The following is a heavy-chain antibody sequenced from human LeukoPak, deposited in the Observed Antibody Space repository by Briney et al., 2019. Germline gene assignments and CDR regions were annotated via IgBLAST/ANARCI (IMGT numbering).Heavy chain of an antibody. CDR2: IYNGGNT. J-gene: IGHJ4*02. D-gene: IGHD1-26*01. Sequence: SETLSLTCTVSGVSINTYYASWIRQAPGKGLEFIGFIYNGGNTNHNPSLKSRATISVDTSNNQFSLRLTSVTAADTAMYYCAAGPWELDFWGQGTLVTVSS. CDR3: AAGPWELDF. CDR1: GVSINTYY. V-gene: IGHV4-4*09.